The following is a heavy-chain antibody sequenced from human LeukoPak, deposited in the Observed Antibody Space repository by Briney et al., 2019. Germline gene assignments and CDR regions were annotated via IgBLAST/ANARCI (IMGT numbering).Heavy chain of an antibody. CDR1: GYSFTSYW. CDR2: IYPGDSDT. J-gene: IGHJ4*02. Sequence: GESLKISCKGSGYSFTSYWIGWVRQMPGKGLEWMGIIYPGDSDTRYSPSFQGQVTTSADKSISTAYLQWSSLKASDTAMYYCAISLVGASLPFDYWGQGTLVTVSS. D-gene: IGHD1-26*01. V-gene: IGHV5-51*01. CDR3: AISLVGASLPFDY.